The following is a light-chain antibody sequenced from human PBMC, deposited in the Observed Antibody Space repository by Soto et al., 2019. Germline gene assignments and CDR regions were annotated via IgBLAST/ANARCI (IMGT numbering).Light chain of an antibody. Sequence: DIQMTQSPSTLCASLGDRVTITCRGSQSISRWLAWYQQQPGKAPRLLIYAASSLQSGVPTRFSGSGSGTDFTLTITNLQPEDSAVYYCQQVNGFPLTFGGGTKVDIK. CDR3: QQVNGFPLT. V-gene: IGKV1-12*01. J-gene: IGKJ4*01. CDR2: AAS. CDR1: QSISRW.